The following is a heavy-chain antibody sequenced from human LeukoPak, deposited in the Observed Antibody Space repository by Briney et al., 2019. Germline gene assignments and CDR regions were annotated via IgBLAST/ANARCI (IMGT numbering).Heavy chain of an antibody. CDR2: ISGSGGST. Sequence: GGSLRLSCAASGFTFSSYAMSWVRQAPGKGLEWVSAISGSGGSTYYADSVKGRFTISRDNSKNTLYLQMNSLRAEDTAVYYCAREGVAAAGTGDEFDYWGQETLVTVSS. D-gene: IGHD6-13*01. CDR3: AREGVAAAGTGDEFDY. J-gene: IGHJ4*02. CDR1: GFTFSSYA. V-gene: IGHV3-23*01.